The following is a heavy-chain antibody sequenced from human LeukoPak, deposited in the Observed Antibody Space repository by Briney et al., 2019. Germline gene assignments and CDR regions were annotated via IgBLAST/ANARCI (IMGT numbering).Heavy chain of an antibody. D-gene: IGHD4-17*01. Sequence: NPGGSLRLSCAASGFTFSDYYMSWIRQAPGKGLEWVSYISSSGSTIYNADSVKGRFTISRDNAKNSLYLQMNSLRAEDTAVYYCARIDLGDYGYFDYWGQGILVTVSS. V-gene: IGHV3-11*01. J-gene: IGHJ4*02. CDR3: ARIDLGDYGYFDY. CDR2: ISSSGSTI. CDR1: GFTFSDYY.